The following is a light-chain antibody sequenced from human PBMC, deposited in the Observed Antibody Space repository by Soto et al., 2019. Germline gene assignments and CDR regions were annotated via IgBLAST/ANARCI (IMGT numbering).Light chain of an antibody. CDR2: KAS. CDR3: QQYNSYART. V-gene: IGKV1-5*03. J-gene: IGKJ1*01. Sequence: DIQMTQSPSTLSASVGDRVTITCRASQSISSWLAWYQQKPGKAPKLLIYKASSLESGVTSRFSGSGSGTEFTLTISSLQPYDFATYYCQQYNSYARTFGQGPKVEIK. CDR1: QSISSW.